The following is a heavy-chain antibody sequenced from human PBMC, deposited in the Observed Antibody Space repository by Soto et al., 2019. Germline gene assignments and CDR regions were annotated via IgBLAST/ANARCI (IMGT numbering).Heavy chain of an antibody. CDR3: SVMGAAAGTYSAGY. CDR1: GYTFTSYD. D-gene: IGHD6-13*01. Sequence: QLQLVQSGAEVKKPGASVKVSCKASGYTFTSYDINWVRQATGQGLEWMGWINPNSGNTGYAQKFQGRVTMTRNTAISTAYMELSSLRSEDTGVYYCSVMGAAAGTYSAGYWGQGPLVTVSS. CDR2: INPNSGNT. J-gene: IGHJ4*02. V-gene: IGHV1-8*01.